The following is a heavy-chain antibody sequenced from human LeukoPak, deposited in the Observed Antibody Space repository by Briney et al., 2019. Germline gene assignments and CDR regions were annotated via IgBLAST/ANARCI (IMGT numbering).Heavy chain of an antibody. Sequence: PGGSLRLSCAASGFTFSSYSMNWVRQAPGKGLEWVSSISSSSSYIYYADSVKGRFTISRDNAKNSLYLQMNSLRAEDTAVYYCARGPYSYGTIDYWGQGTLVTVSS. CDR2: ISSSSSYI. CDR3: ARGPYSYGTIDY. CDR1: GFTFSSYS. J-gene: IGHJ4*02. V-gene: IGHV3-21*01. D-gene: IGHD5-18*01.